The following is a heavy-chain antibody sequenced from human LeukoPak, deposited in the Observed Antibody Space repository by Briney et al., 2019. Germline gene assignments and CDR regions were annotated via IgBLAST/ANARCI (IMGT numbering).Heavy chain of an antibody. Sequence: PGGSLRLSCAASGFSFTNAWMSWVRQAPGKGLEWVGRIKSKTDGGTVDYAAPVKGRFTISRDDSKNTLFLQMNSLKIEDTAVYYCTTVTLRPVGLWGQGTLVTVSS. CDR2: IKSKTDGGTV. CDR3: TTVTLRPVGL. V-gene: IGHV3-15*05. J-gene: IGHJ4*02. CDR1: GFSFTNAW. D-gene: IGHD3-10*01.